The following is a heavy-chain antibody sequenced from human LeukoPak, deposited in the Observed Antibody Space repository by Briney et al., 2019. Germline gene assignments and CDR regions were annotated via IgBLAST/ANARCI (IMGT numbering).Heavy chain of an antibody. CDR3: AKEGTPQVSTWYDL. V-gene: IGHV3-30*18. J-gene: IGHJ5*02. CDR2: ISYEGSTQ. CDR1: GVTLSPYG. D-gene: IGHD3-10*01. Sequence: PGGSLRLSCAASGVTLSPYGMHWVRQAPGKELEGVAVISYEGSTQQYADSVKGRFIISRDNPRNTLYLQINILRTEDTAVYYCAKEGTPQVSTWYDLWGQGTQVIVSS.